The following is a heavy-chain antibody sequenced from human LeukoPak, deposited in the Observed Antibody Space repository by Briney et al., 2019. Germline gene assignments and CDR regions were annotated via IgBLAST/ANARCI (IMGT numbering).Heavy chain of an antibody. J-gene: IGHJ4*02. CDR2: ISGSGDST. V-gene: IGHV3-23*01. D-gene: IGHD2-15*01. CDR3: ADTPGYCSGGSCARAIDY. Sequence: PGGSLRLSCAASGFTFSSYAMSWVRQAPGKGLEWVSAISGSGDSTYYADSVKGRFTISRDNSKNTLYLQMNSLRAEDTAVYYCADTPGYCSGGSCARAIDYWGQGTLVTVSS. CDR1: GFTFSSYA.